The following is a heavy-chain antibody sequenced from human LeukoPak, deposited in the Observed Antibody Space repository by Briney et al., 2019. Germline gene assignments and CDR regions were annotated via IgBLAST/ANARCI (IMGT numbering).Heavy chain of an antibody. CDR2: ISYDGAVK. J-gene: IGHJ4*02. CDR1: GVTFRKYA. CDR3: ARDLSENYSIDY. Sequence: QSGGSLRLSCSASGVTFRKYAIHWVRQAPGKGLEWVTFISYDGAVKYYADSVKGRFTISRDNSKNTLFLQMNSLRAEDTAVYYCARDLSENYSIDYWGQGTLVSVSS. D-gene: IGHD2-21*01. V-gene: IGHV3-30-3*01.